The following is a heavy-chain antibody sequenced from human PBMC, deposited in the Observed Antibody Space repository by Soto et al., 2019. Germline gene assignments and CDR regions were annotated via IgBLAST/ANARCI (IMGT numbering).Heavy chain of an antibody. CDR2: ISYGGST. V-gene: IGHV4-59*01. CDR1: GVSISSYY. J-gene: IGHJ4*02. D-gene: IGHD3-16*01. Sequence: QVQLQESGPGLAKPSETLSLTCTVSGVSISSYYWSWIRQTPGKGLEWIGYISYGGSTNYNPSLKSRITISIDTSKNQFSLNLNSLTAADTAVYYCARAGGYNYHYDFWGQGNRVTVSS. CDR3: ARAGGYNYHYDF.